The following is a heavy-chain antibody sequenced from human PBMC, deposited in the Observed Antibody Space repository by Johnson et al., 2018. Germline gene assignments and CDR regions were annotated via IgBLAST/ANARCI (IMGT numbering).Heavy chain of an antibody. Sequence: QVQLVESGGGVVQPGRSLRLSCAASGFTFSSYGMHWVRQAPGKGLEWVAVIWYDGSNKYYADSVNGRFTISRDNSKTTLYLQMNSLRAEDTAVYYCASDPGDGSGWPIDAFDIWGQGSMVTVSS. V-gene: IGHV3-33*01. CDR3: ASDPGDGSGWPIDAFDI. D-gene: IGHD6-19*01. J-gene: IGHJ3*02. CDR2: IWYDGSNK. CDR1: GFTFSSYG.